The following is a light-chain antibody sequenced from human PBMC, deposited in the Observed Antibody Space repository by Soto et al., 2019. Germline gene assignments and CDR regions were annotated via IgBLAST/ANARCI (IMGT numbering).Light chain of an antibody. CDR1: QGISSH. V-gene: IGKV1-9*01. CDR3: QQVNGYPHT. Sequence: DVQLTQSPSFLSASVGDRVTITCRASQGISSHLAWYQQRPGKGPKLLMYAASTLQSGVPSRFSGSGAGTESHLPSGSLQPGDCATYYCQQVNGYPHTFDQGTKLEIK. CDR2: AAS. J-gene: IGKJ2*01.